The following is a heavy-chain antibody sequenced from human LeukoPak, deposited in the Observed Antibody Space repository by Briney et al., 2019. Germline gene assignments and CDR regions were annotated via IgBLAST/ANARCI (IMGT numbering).Heavy chain of an antibody. CDR3: TNTWGVGY. J-gene: IGHJ4*02. CDR2: IRSKANSYAT. Sequence: GGSLRLSCVASGFTFTSDAMHWVRQASGKGLEWVGRIRSKANSYATAYAASVKGRFTISRDDSKNTAYLQMNSLKTEDTAVYYCTNTWGVGYWGQGTLVTVSS. D-gene: IGHD1-26*01. V-gene: IGHV3-73*01. CDR1: GFTFTSDA.